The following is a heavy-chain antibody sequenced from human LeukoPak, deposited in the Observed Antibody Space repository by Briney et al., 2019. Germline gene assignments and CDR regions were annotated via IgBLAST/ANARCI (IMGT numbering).Heavy chain of an antibody. CDR1: GFTFSSYA. D-gene: IGHD3-9*01. J-gene: IGHJ4*02. V-gene: IGHV3-23*01. CDR2: ISGSGGST. CDR3: AKPLPPLRYFDWSFDY. Sequence: PGGSLRLSCAASGFTFSSYAMSSGRDAPGKGLEWVSAISGSGGSTYYADSVKGRFTISRDNSKNTLYLQMNSLRAEDTAVYYCAKPLPPLRYFDWSFDYWGQGTLVTVSS.